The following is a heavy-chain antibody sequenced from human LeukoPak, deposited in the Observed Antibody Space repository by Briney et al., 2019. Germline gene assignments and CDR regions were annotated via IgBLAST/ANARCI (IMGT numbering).Heavy chain of an antibody. Sequence: GAAVNVSCKAFGYTFIRYGINWVRQAPGQGLEWMGWLSGYNGNTNYAQKLQGRATMTTDTSTNTAYMELRSLRSDDTAVYYCARGEFRGAFQAPEYFHHWGQGTLVTVSS. V-gene: IGHV1-18*01. CDR1: GYTFIRYG. J-gene: IGHJ1*01. CDR2: LSGYNGNT. D-gene: IGHD3-10*01. CDR3: ARGEFRGAFQAPEYFHH.